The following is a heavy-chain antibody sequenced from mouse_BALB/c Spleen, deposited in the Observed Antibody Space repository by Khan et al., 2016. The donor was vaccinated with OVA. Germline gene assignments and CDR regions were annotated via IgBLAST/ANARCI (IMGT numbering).Heavy chain of an antibody. CDR3: ARPPYLSYVLDN. D-gene: IGHD2-10*01. CDR2: INTYTGEP. J-gene: IGHJ4*01. V-gene: IGHV9-3-1*01. CDR1: GHTFTKFG. Sequence: QVQLKESGPEVKKPGETVKISCKASGHTFTKFGMNWVKQAPGKGLKWMGWINTYTGEPTYADDFNGRFAFSLETSASTAYLQINNLKNEDTATXFWARPPYLSYVLDNWGKGTSVTVSS.